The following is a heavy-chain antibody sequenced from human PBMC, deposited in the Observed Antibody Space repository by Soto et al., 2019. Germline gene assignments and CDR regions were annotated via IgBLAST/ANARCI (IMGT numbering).Heavy chain of an antibody. CDR2: TYYRSKWYN. D-gene: IGHD2-8*02. CDR3: ARAPSFISSSGPHPSCAFYI. CDR1: GDSVSSNSAA. J-gene: IGHJ3*02. Sequence: PSQTLSLTCAISGDSVSSNSAAWNWIRQSPSRGLEWLGRTYYRSKWYNDYAVSVKSRITINPDTSKNQFSLQLNSVTPEDTAVYYCARAPSFISSSGPHPSCAFYIRGQRTMVPVS. V-gene: IGHV6-1*01.